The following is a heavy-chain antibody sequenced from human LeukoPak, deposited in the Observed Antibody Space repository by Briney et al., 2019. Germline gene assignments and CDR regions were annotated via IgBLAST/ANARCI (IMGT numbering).Heavy chain of an antibody. V-gene: IGHV4-61*02. Sequence: PSETLSLTCTVSGGSISSGGYYWSWIRQPAGKGLEWIGRIYTSGSTNYNPSLKSRVTISVDTSKNQFSLKLSSVTAADTAVYYCARRGAVADSFDPWGQGTLVTVSS. CDR3: ARRGAVADSFDP. J-gene: IGHJ5*02. D-gene: IGHD6-19*01. CDR2: IYTSGST. CDR1: GGSISSGGYY.